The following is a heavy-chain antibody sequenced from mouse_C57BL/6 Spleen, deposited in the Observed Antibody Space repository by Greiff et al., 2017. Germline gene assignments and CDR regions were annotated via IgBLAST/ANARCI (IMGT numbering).Heavy chain of an antibody. CDR1: GYTFTSYW. J-gene: IGHJ4*01. CDR3: AMIDYEGYAMYY. D-gene: IGHD2-4*01. V-gene: IGHV1-50*01. Sequence: QVQLQQPGAELVKPGASVKLSCKASGYTFTSYWMQWVKQRPGQGLEWIGEIDPSDRYTNYNQKFKGKAALTVDTSSSTAYMQLSSLTSGDSAVYYCAMIDYEGYAMYYWGQGTSVTVSS. CDR2: IDPSDRYT.